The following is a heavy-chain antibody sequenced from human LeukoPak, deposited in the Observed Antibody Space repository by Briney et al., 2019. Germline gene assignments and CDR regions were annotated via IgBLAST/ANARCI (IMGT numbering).Heavy chain of an antibody. D-gene: IGHD2-2*01. CDR3: TRVQGSSTS. CDR1: GFTFSSYA. Sequence: GGSLRLSCAASGFTFSSYAMGWVRQAPGQGLEWVSSISGSASTTYYADSVKGRFTISRDNSKNTLYLQMNSLRAEDTAVYYCTRVQGSSTSWGQGTLVTVSS. V-gene: IGHV3-23*01. CDR2: ISGSASTT. J-gene: IGHJ4*02.